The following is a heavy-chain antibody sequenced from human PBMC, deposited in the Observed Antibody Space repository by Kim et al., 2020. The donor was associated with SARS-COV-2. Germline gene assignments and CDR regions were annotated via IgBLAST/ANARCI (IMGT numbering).Heavy chain of an antibody. CDR1: GYTFTSYG. D-gene: IGHD2-2*02. CDR3: ARGDCSSTSCYTGVAYNWFDP. Sequence: ASVKVSCKASGYTFTSYGISWVRQAPGQGLEWMGWISAYNGNTNYAQKLQGRVTMTTDTSTSTAYMELRSLRSDDTAVYYCARGDCSSTSCYTGVAYNWFDPWGQGTLVTVSS. CDR2: ISAYNGNT. J-gene: IGHJ5*02. V-gene: IGHV1-18*01.